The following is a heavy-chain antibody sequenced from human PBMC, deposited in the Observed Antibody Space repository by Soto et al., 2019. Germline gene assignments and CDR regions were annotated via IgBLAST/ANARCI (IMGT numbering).Heavy chain of an antibody. V-gene: IGHV1-8*01. Sequence: QVQLVQSGAEVKKPGASVKVSCKASGYTFTSYDINWVRQATGQGLEWMGWMNPNSGNTGYAQKFQGRVTMTRNTTISTAYMALSSLRSEDTAVYYCARDECSGGSCHLSWFDPWGQGTLVTVSS. CDR1: GYTFTSYD. J-gene: IGHJ5*02. CDR3: ARDECSGGSCHLSWFDP. CDR2: MNPNSGNT. D-gene: IGHD2-15*01.